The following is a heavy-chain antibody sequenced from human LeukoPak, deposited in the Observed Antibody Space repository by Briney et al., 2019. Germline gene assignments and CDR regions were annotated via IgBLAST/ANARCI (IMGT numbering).Heavy chain of an antibody. V-gene: IGHV1-2*06. D-gene: IGHD6-19*01. J-gene: IGHJ4*02. Sequence: ASVTVSCKASGYTFTGYYMHWVRQAPGQGLEWMGRINPSSGGTNYAQRFQGRVTMTRDTSISTAYMELSRLRSDDTAVYYCASQHPIGIAVAVTHYWGQGTLVTVSS. CDR1: GYTFTGYY. CDR2: INPSSGGT. CDR3: ASQHPIGIAVAVTHY.